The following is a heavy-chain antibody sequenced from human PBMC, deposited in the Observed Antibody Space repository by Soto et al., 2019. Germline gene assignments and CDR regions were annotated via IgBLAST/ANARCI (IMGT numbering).Heavy chain of an antibody. CDR3: ARDLTIFGRYGMDV. D-gene: IGHD3-3*01. J-gene: IGHJ6*02. V-gene: IGHV4-30-4*01. Sequence: QVQLQESGPGLVKPSQTLSLTCTVSGGSISSGDYYWSWIRQPPGKGLEWIGYIYYSGSTYYNPSLKSRVTTAVDTSTNQFSLKLSSVTAADTAVYYCARDLTIFGRYGMDVWGQGTTVTVSS. CDR2: IYYSGST. CDR1: GGSISSGDYY.